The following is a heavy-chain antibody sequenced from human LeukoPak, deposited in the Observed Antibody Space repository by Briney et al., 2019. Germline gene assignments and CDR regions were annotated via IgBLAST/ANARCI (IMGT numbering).Heavy chain of an antibody. V-gene: IGHV4-34*01. J-gene: IGHJ4*02. Sequence: PSETLSLTCAVYGGSFSGYYWSWIRQPPGKGLEWIGEINHSGRTNYNPSLKSRVTISVDTSKNQFSLKLSSVTAADTAVYYCAKILPDTVTADYWGQGTLVTVSS. CDR2: INHSGRT. CDR3: AKILPDTVTADY. CDR1: GGSFSGYY. D-gene: IGHD4-11*01.